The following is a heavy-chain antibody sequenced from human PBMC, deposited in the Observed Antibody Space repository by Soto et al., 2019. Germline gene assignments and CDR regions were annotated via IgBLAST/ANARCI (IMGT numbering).Heavy chain of an antibody. CDR2: IRRKANSYTT. D-gene: IGHD6-19*01. J-gene: IGHJ6*02. V-gene: IGHV3-72*01. Sequence: VQLVESGGGVVQPGRSLRISCAVSGFTFSSYGMHWVRQAPGKGLEWVGRIRRKANSYTTEYAASVKGRFTISRDDSKNSLYLQMNSLKSEDTAVYYCAMLGGWSGGSSGMDVWGQGTTVTVSS. CDR1: GFTFSSYG. CDR3: AMLGGWSGGSSGMDV.